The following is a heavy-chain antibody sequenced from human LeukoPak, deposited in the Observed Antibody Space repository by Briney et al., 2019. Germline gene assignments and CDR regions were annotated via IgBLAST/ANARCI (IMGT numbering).Heavy chain of an antibody. CDR2: INHSGST. Sequence: PSETLSLTCAVYGGSFSGYYWSWIRQPPGKGLEWIGEINHSGSTNYNLSLKSRVTISVDTSKNQFSLKLSSVTAADTAVYYCARAATHYYYGSGSYYHWFDPWGQGTLVTVSS. CDR1: GGSFSGYY. V-gene: IGHV4-34*01. J-gene: IGHJ5*02. CDR3: ARAATHYYYGSGSYYHWFDP. D-gene: IGHD3-10*01.